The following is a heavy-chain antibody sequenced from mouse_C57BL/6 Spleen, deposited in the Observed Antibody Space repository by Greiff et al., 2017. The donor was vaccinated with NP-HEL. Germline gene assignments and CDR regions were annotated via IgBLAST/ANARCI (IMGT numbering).Heavy chain of an antibody. CDR3: ASFDGYYEAWFAY. Sequence: VQLQQPGAELVRPGPSVKLSCKASGYTFTSYWMHWVKQRPGQGLEWIGVIDPSDSYTNYNQKFKGKATLTVDTSSSTAYMQLSSLTSEDSAVYYCASFDGYYEAWFAYWGQGTLVTVSA. CDR2: IDPSDSYT. CDR1: GYTFTSYW. D-gene: IGHD2-3*01. J-gene: IGHJ3*01. V-gene: IGHV1-59*01.